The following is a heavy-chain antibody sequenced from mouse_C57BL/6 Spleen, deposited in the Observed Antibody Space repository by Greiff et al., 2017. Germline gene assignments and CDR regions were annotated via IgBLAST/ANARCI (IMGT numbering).Heavy chain of an antibody. D-gene: IGHD4-1*01. V-gene: IGHV1-72*01. Sequence: QVQLQQPGAELVKPGASVKLSCKASGYTFTSYWMHWVKQRPGRGLEWIGRIDPNSGGTKYNEKFKSKATLTVDKPSSTVYMQLSSLTSEESAVYDCARRELFYFDYWGQGTTLTVSS. CDR2: IDPNSGGT. CDR1: GYTFTSYW. J-gene: IGHJ2*01. CDR3: ARRELFYFDY.